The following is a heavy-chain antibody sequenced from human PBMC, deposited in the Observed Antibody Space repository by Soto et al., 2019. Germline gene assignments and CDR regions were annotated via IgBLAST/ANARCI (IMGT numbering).Heavy chain of an antibody. J-gene: IGHJ4*02. CDR1: GGSVTNSSYY. Sequence: SETLSLTCTVAGGSVTNSSYYWGWIRQSPGKGLEWIGSVYYRGRSYSKSSVKSRVTITVDTSKNRFSLSLNSVTASDTAVYFCVSQRTTVPTQAYFDYWGPGALVTVSS. CDR2: VYYRGRS. D-gene: IGHD4-17*01. CDR3: VSQRTTVPTQAYFDY. V-gene: IGHV4-39*01.